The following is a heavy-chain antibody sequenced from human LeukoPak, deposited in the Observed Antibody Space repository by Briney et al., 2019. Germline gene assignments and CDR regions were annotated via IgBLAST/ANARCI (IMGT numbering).Heavy chain of an antibody. CDR1: GYSISSDKY. V-gene: IGHV4-38-2*01. CDR3: ARSHSGWQGHNNWFDP. D-gene: IGHD6-19*01. CDR2: IYHTGSP. Sequence: SESLSLTCEVSGYSISSDKYWGWIRQPPGKGLEWIGTIYHTGSPFYNPSLKSRVSISVDTSKNQFSLRFTSVTAADTAIYYCARSHSGWQGHNNWFDPWGQGTLVTVSS. J-gene: IGHJ5*02.